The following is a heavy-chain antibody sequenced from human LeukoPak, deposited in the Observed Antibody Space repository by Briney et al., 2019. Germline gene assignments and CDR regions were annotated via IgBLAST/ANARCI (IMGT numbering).Heavy chain of an antibody. CDR3: ARGRQLYGYGYYYYYYMDV. V-gene: IGHV4-34*01. Sequence: PSETLSLTCAVYGGSFSGYYWSWIRQPAGKGLEWSGEINHSGSTNYNPSLKSRVTTSVDTSKNHFSLNLSSVTAADTAVYYCARGRQLYGYGYYYYYYMDVWGKGTTVTVSS. D-gene: IGHD5-18*01. J-gene: IGHJ6*03. CDR2: INHSGST. CDR1: GGSFSGYY.